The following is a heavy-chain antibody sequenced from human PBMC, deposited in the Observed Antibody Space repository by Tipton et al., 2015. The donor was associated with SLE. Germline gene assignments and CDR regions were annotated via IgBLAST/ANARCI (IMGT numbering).Heavy chain of an antibody. D-gene: IGHD6-13*01. J-gene: IGHJ4*02. Sequence: QLVQSGGGVVQPGGSLRLSCEASGFTFSSFAMSWVRQAPGKGPEWVSAISGSGGSTYYADSVKGRFTISRDNSKNTLYLQMNSLRAEDTAVYYCARADSSSWYVDYWGQGTLVTVSS. V-gene: IGHV3-23*04. CDR1: GFTFSSFA. CDR3: ARADSSSWYVDY. CDR2: ISGSGGST.